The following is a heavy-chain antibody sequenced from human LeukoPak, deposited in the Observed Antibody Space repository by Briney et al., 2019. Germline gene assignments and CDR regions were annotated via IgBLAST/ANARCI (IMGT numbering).Heavy chain of an antibody. CDR2: IFSASRI. CDR3: AKLWEHDYGDY. Sequence: GGSLRLSCAASGFTVSSNYMSWVRQAPGKELEWVSVIFSASRIFYADSVKGRFTISRDTSKNTLYLQMNSLRAEDTAVYYCAKLWEHDYGDYWGQGTLVTVSS. CDR1: GFTVSSNY. V-gene: IGHV3-53*01. D-gene: IGHD1/OR15-1a*01. J-gene: IGHJ4*02.